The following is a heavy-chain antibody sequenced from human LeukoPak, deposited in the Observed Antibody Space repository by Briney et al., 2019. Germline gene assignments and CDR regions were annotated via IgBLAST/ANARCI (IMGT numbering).Heavy chain of an antibody. CDR1: GGSFSGYY. V-gene: IGHV4-34*01. CDR3: ARVNDCSSTSRSNWFDP. J-gene: IGHJ5*02. Sequence: SETLSLTCAVYGGSFSGYYWSWIRQPPGKGLEWIGEINHSGSTNYNPSLKSRVTISVDTSKNQFSLKLSSVTAADTAVYYCARVNDCSSTSRSNWFDPWGQGTLVTVSS. CDR2: INHSGST. D-gene: IGHD2-2*01.